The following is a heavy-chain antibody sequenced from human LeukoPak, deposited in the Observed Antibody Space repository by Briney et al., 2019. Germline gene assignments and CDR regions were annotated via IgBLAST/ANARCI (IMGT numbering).Heavy chain of an antibody. CDR3: ARERYDAFDI. D-gene: IGHD4-17*01. CDR2: IKQDGSEK. Sequence: GGSLRLSCAASGFTFSSYEMNWVRQAPGKGLEWVAYIKQDGSEKYYVDSVKGRFTISRDNAKNSLYLQMNSLRAEDTAVYYCARERYDAFDIWGQGTMVTVSS. J-gene: IGHJ3*02. V-gene: IGHV3-7*04. CDR1: GFTFSSYE.